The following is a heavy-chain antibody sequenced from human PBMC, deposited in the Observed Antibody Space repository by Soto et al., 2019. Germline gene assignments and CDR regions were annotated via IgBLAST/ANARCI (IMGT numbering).Heavy chain of an antibody. J-gene: IGHJ5*02. V-gene: IGHV1-69*06. CDR2: IIPIFGTA. CDR3: ARDTWNNSGKRIWFDP. D-gene: IGHD6-19*01. CDR1: VWRNSVYA. Sequence: SPLNLYCKASVWRNSVYAMGCLRRAPGQGLEWMGGIIPIFGTANYAQKFQGRVTITADKSTSTAYMELSSLRSEDTAVYYCARDTWNNSGKRIWFDPWGQGTQVTVSS.